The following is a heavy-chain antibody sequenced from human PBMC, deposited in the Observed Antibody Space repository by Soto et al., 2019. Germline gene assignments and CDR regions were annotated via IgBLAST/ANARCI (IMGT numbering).Heavy chain of an antibody. V-gene: IGHV3-33*01. CDR1: GFTFSSYG. Sequence: LRLSCAASGFTFSSYGMHWVRQAPGKGLEWVAVIWYDGSNKYYADSVKGRFTISRDNSKNTLYLQMNSLRAEDTAVYYCARVWFGELYKYYYGMDVWGQGTTVTVSS. CDR2: IWYDGSNK. CDR3: ARVWFGELYKYYYGMDV. J-gene: IGHJ6*02. D-gene: IGHD3-10*01.